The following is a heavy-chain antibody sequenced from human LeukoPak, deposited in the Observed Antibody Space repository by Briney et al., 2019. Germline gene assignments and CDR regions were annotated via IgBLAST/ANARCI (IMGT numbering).Heavy chain of an antibody. CDR1: GGSISSYY. J-gene: IGHJ4*02. D-gene: IGHD3-22*01. CDR3: AREDYDSSGYYYVDY. CDR2: IYYSGST. V-gene: IGHV4-59*01. Sequence: PSETLSLTCTVSGGSISSYYWSWLRQPPGKGLEWIGYIYYSGSTNYNPSLKSRVTISVDTSKNQFSLKLSSVTAADTAVYYCAREDYDSSGYYYVDYWGQGTLVTVSS.